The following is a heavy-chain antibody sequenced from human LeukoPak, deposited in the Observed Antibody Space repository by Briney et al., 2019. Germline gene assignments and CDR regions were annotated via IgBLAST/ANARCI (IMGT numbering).Heavy chain of an antibody. CDR3: ARGPHGMDV. CDR1: GYSSSSST. J-gene: IGHJ6*02. V-gene: IGHV3-30-3*01. CDR2: ISYDGSNK. Sequence: SLRLSCADPGYSSSSSTLRRVRQGPRTRLEWVAVISYDGSNKYYADSVKGRFTISRDNSKNTLYLQMNSLRAEDTAVYYCARGPHGMDVWGQGTTVTVSS.